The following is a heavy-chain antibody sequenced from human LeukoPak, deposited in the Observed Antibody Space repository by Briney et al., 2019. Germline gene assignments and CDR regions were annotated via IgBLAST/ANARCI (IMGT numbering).Heavy chain of an antibody. Sequence: SETLSLTCSVSGASISTDYWRWVRQPAGKGLEWIVRIYTGGTAKYNSSLKSRVTILVDRSKNQFSLKVTSVTAADTAVYYCARVIAGAAGFWHDPWGRGTLVTVSA. J-gene: IGHJ5*02. CDR3: ARVIAGAAGFWHDP. CDR1: GASISTDY. D-gene: IGHD1-26*01. V-gene: IGHV4-4*07. CDR2: IYTGGTA.